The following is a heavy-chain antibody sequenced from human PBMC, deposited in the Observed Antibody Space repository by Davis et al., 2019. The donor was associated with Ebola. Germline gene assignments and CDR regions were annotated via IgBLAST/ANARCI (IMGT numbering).Heavy chain of an antibody. J-gene: IGHJ6*02. CDR3: AKDLFWWSASDV. V-gene: IGHV3-53*01. D-gene: IGHD2-8*02. CDR1: GLTVSSND. Sequence: PGGSLRLSCAASGLTVSSNDMSWVRQAPGKGLQWVSIIYSGGPAYYAGSVRGRFTISRDDSKNTLFLQMNSLRGEDTAVYYCAKDLFWWSASDVWGQGTTVVVS. CDR2: IYSGGPA.